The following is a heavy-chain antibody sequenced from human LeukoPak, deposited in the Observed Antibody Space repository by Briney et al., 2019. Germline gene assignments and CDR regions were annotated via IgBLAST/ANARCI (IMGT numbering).Heavy chain of an antibody. CDR2: IYHSGST. Sequence: PSETLSLTCTVSGGSISSSSYYWGWIRQPPGKGLEWIGSIYHSGSTYYTPSLKSRVTISVDTSKNQFSLKLNSVTAADTAVYYCARQGRTSSGWYSSYYYGMDVWGQGTTVTVSS. CDR3: ARQGRTSSGWYSSYYYGMDV. CDR1: GGSISSSSYY. J-gene: IGHJ6*02. D-gene: IGHD6-19*01. V-gene: IGHV4-39*01.